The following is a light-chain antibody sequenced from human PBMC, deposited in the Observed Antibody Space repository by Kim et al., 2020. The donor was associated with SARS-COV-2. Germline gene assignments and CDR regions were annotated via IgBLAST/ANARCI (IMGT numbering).Light chain of an antibody. CDR1: SNNVGNLG. CDR3: SAWDRSLRGWV. V-gene: IGLV10-54*01. Sequence: QAGLTQPPSVSKDLRQTATLTCTGNSNNVGNLGAAWLQQHQGHPPKVLFYRNNKRPSGISERLSASRSGNTASLTITGLQPEDEADYYCSAWDRSLRGWVFGGGTQLTVL. J-gene: IGLJ3*02. CDR2: RNN.